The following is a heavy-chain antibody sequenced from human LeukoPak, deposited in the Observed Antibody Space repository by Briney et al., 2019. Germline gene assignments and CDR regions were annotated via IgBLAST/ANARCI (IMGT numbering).Heavy chain of an antibody. CDR3: TRSSGWYNPIDY. D-gene: IGHD6-19*01. J-gene: IGHJ4*02. Sequence: GGSLRLSCTASGFTFGDYAMSWVRQAPGKGLEWVGFIRSKAYGGTTEYAASVKGRFTTSRDDSKSIAYLQMNSLKTEDTAVYYCTRSSGWYNPIDYWGQGTLVAVSS. CDR1: GFTFGDYA. CDR2: IRSKAYGGTT. V-gene: IGHV3-49*04.